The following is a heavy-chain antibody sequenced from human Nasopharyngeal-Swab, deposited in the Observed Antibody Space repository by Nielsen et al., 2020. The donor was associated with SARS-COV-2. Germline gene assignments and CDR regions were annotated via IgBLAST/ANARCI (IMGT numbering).Heavy chain of an antibody. CDR3: AGHPEDFDY. CDR1: GGSFSGYY. J-gene: IGHJ4*02. V-gene: IGHV4-34*01. Sequence: SETLSLTCAVYGGSFSGYYWSWIRQPPGKGLEWIGEINHSGSTNYNPSLKSRVTISVDTSKNQFSLKLSSVTAADTAVYYCAGHPEDFDYWGQGALVTVSS. CDR2: INHSGST.